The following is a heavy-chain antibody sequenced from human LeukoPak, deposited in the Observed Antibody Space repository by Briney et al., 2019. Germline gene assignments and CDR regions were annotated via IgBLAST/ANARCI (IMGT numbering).Heavy chain of an antibody. D-gene: IGHD3-10*01. CDR1: GGSISSSSYY. CDR2: IYYSGST. V-gene: IGHV4-39*07. J-gene: IGHJ4*02. Sequence: KPSETLSLTCTVSGGSISSSSYYWGWIRQPPGKGLEWIGSIYYSGSTYYNPSLKSRVTISVDTSKNQFSLKLSSVTAADTAVYYCASNSITMVRGPIDYWGQGTLVTVSS. CDR3: ASNSITMVRGPIDY.